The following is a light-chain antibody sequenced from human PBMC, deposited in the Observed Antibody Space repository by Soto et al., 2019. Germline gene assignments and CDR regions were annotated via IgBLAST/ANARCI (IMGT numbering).Light chain of an antibody. Sequence: AIQVTQSPSSLSASVGDRVTISCRASQGIGNDLGWYQQKPGKAPKLLIYAASTLQTGVASRFSGSGSGTDFTLTISSLQPEDFATYYCLQDYIYPWTFGQGTKAEIK. CDR1: QGIGND. CDR2: AAS. V-gene: IGKV1-6*01. CDR3: LQDYIYPWT. J-gene: IGKJ1*01.